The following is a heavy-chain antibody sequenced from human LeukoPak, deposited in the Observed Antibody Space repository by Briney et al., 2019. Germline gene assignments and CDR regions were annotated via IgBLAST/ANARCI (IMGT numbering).Heavy chain of an antibody. CDR1: GFTVSSNY. J-gene: IGHJ4*02. Sequence: GGSLRLSCAASGFTVSSNYMSWVRQAPGKGLEWVAVISYDGSNKYYADSVKGRFTISRDNSKNTLYLQMNSLRAEDTAVYYCAKDNTLTDWGQGTLVTVSS. V-gene: IGHV3-30*18. CDR3: AKDNTLTD. CDR2: ISYDGSNK.